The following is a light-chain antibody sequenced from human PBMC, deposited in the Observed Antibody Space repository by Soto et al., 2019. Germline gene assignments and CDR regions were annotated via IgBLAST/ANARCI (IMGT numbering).Light chain of an antibody. CDR2: NAS. CDR3: QQRGDWPPIT. J-gene: IGKJ5*01. Sequence: TVLTQSPGTLSLSPGERATLSCRASQNVSSNLLVWYQQHPGQAPRLLIYNASNRTTGIPARFSGSGSGTDFTLSISSLEPEDFAVYYCQQRGDWPPITFGQGTRLEIK. V-gene: IGKV3-11*01. CDR1: QNVSSN.